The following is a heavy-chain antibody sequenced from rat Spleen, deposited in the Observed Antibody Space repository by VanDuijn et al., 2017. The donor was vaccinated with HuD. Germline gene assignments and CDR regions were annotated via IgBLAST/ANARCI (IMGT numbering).Heavy chain of an antibody. V-gene: IGHV5S23*01. CDR1: GFIFSNYD. CDR2: ISPSGGTT. CDR3: ARGDYGGYN. J-gene: IGHJ2*01. Sequence: EVQLVESDGGLVQPGRSLKLSCAASGFIFSNYDMAWVRQAPAKGLEWVATISPSGGTTYYRDSVKGRFTVSRDNAKTTLYLQMDSLRSEDTATYYCARGDYGGYNWGQGVMVTVSS. D-gene: IGHD1-11*01.